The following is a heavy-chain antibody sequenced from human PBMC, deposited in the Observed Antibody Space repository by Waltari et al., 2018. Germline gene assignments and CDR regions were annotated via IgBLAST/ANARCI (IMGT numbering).Heavy chain of an antibody. J-gene: IGHJ4*02. CDR1: GGSLSRYY. D-gene: IGHD5-18*01. CDR3: ARDRGYSYGYLSLFDY. CDR2: IYYSGST. V-gene: IGHV4-59*01. Sequence: QVQLQESGPGLVKPSETLSLTCTVSGGSLSRYYWSWIRQPPGKGLEWIGYIYYSGSTNYNPSLKSRVTISVDTSKNQFSLKLSSVTAADTAVYYCARDRGYSYGYLSLFDYWGQGTLVTVSS.